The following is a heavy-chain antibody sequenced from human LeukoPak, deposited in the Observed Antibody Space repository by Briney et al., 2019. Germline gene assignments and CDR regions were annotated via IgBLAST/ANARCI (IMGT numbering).Heavy chain of an antibody. V-gene: IGHV3-30*02. CDR1: GFTFSSYG. CDR2: IRYDGSNK. J-gene: IGHJ4*02. D-gene: IGHD6-19*01. Sequence: GGSLRLSCAASGFTFSSYGMHWVRQAPGKGLEWVAFIRYDGSNKYYADSVKGRFTISRDNSKNTLYLQMNSLRAEDTAVYYCAKDGPEYSSGWYGVYWGQGTLVTVSS. CDR3: AKDGPEYSSGWYGVY.